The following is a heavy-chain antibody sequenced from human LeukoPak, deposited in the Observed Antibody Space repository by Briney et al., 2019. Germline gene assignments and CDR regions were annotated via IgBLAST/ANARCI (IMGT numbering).Heavy chain of an antibody. J-gene: IGHJ4*02. CDR2: ISYDGSNK. V-gene: IGHV3-30-3*01. Sequence: GRSLRLSCAASGFTFSSYAMHWVRQAPGKGLEWVAVISYDGSNKYYADSVKGRFTISRDDSQNTAYLQMNSLRAEDTALYYCARDWTAGELALSPNYWGQGSLVTVSS. CDR3: ARDWTAGELALSPNY. CDR1: GFTFSSYA. D-gene: IGHD3-16*01.